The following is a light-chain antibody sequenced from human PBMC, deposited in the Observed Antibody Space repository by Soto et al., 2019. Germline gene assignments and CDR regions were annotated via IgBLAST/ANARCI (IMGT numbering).Light chain of an antibody. CDR2: DVS. CDR3: SSFTSSSTRV. J-gene: IGLJ2*01. CDR1: SSDIGAYNY. Sequence: QSALTQPASVSGSPGQSITISCTGTSSDIGAYNYVSWFQQHPGKAPKLMIYDVSSRPSAVSDRFSGSKSGNTASLTISGLPAEDEADYYCSSFTSSSTRVFGGGTKLTVL. V-gene: IGLV2-14*01.